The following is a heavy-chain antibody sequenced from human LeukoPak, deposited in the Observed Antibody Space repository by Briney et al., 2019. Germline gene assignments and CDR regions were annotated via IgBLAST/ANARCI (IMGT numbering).Heavy chain of an antibody. CDR1: GITVSKCW. CDR2: IHSDGSTT. J-gene: IGHJ6*02. V-gene: IGHV3-74*01. Sequence: GGSLRLSCAVSGITVSKCWMHWVRQVPGKGLVWVSRIHSDGSTTDYADSVKGRFTITRDSAKNTLYLEMNSLRVEGTAVYYCTRDANHYGGMDVWGQGTTVTVSS. CDR3: TRDANHYGGMDV.